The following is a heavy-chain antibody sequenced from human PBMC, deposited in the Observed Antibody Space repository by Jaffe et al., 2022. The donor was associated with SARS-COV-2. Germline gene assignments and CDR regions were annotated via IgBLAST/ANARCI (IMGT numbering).Heavy chain of an antibody. CDR1: GGSITSSSYY. CDR3: ANYLYFFDSSGSSQGGC. Sequence: QLQLQESGPGLVKPSETLSLTCTVSGGSITSSSYYWGWIRQPPGKGLEWIGSIYYGGSAYYNPSLKSRVTISVDTSKNHFSLKLRSVTAADTAVYYCANYLYFFDSSGSSQGGCWGQGTLVTVSP. D-gene: IGHD3-22*01. CDR2: IYYGGSA. J-gene: IGHJ4*02. V-gene: IGHV4-39*02.